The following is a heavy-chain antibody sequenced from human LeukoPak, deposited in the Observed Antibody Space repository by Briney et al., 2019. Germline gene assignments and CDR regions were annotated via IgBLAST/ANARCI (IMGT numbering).Heavy chain of an antibody. V-gene: IGHV1-2*02. CDR3: ARDLGDYSYDY. Sequence: ASVKVSCKASGYTFTGYYMHWVRQAPGQGLEWMGWINPNSGGTSYAQKFQGRVTMTRDTSISTAYMELSRLRSDDTAVYYCARDLGDYSYDYWGQGTLVTVSS. D-gene: IGHD4-11*01. CDR2: INPNSGGT. J-gene: IGHJ4*02. CDR1: GYTFTGYY.